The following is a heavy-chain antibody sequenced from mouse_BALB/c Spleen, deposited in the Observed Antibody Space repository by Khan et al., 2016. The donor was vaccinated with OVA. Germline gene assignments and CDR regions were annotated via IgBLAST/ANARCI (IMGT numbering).Heavy chain of an antibody. J-gene: IGHJ2*01. V-gene: IGHV5-6-4*01. Sequence: EVELVESGGGLVRPGGSLKLSCAASGFSFSSYSMSWVRQTPEKRLEWVATISSGGSYTYYPASVKGRFTISRDNAKNTQHLQVNSLRSEDTAMYYCTGDRGYYVSNPYFDYWGQGTTLTVSS. D-gene: IGHD1-1*01. CDR2: ISSGGSYT. CDR3: TGDRGYYVSNPYFDY. CDR1: GFSFSSYS.